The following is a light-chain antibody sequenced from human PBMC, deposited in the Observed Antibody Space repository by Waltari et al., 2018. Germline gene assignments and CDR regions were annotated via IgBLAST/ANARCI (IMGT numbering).Light chain of an antibody. J-gene: IGKJ4*01. Sequence: EIVLTQSPGAMSLSPGGRATLACRATQMITNNYLAWYQQKPGQAPRLLLFGASNRATVIPDLFTGSGSGTDFTLTIYGLEPEDSAVYYCQQYANSPLTFGGGATVAIK. CDR3: QQYANSPLT. CDR1: QMITNNY. CDR2: GAS. V-gene: IGKV3-20*01.